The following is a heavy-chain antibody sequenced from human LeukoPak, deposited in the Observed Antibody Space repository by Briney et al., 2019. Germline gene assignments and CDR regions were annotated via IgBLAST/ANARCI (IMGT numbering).Heavy chain of an antibody. CDR1: GGSISSSNW. CDR3: ARAFLVGYSPEEYFFDY. CDR2: IYHSGTT. V-gene: IGHV4-4*02. J-gene: IGHJ4*02. Sequence: NPSETLSLTCTVSGGSISSSNWWGWVRQPPGKGLECIGEIYHSGTTNYNPSLKSRVTISVDKSMNHFSLRLNSVTAADTAVYYCARAFLVGYSPEEYFFDYWGQGTLVTVSS. D-gene: IGHD2-15*01.